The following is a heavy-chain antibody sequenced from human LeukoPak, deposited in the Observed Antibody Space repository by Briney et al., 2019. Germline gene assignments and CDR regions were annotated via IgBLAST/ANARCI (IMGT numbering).Heavy chain of an antibody. D-gene: IGHD3-22*01. CDR1: GGTFSSYG. V-gene: IGHV1-18*01. CDR2: IGAYNGNT. J-gene: IGHJ6*02. CDR3: ARPYDSSGYYYYGMDV. Sequence: GASVKVSCKASGGTFSSYGISWVRQAPGQGLEWMGWIGAYNGNTNYAQKLQGRVTMTTDTSTSTAYMELRSLRSDDTAVYYCARPYDSSGYYYYGMDVWGQGTTVTVSS.